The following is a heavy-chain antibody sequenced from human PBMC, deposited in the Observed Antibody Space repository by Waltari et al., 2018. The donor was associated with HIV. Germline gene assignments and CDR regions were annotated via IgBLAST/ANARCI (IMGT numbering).Heavy chain of an antibody. Sequence: QVQLSGSGPGLVKPSETLTLNCTVSGDSINNYYWSWIRQSPTKGLEWIGYIFHSGTTNYNPSLTSRVTLFLDIAKSRFSLKLRSVTAADTAIYYGARQRSLRGGNFDSWGPATLVTVSS. J-gene: IGHJ4*02. D-gene: IGHD3-16*01. V-gene: IGHV4-59*08. CDR3: ARQRSLRGGNFDS. CDR1: GDSINNYY. CDR2: IFHSGTT.